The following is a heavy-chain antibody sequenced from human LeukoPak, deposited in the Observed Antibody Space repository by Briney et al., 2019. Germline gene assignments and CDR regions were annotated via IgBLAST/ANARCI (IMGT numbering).Heavy chain of an antibody. J-gene: IGHJ4*02. CDR2: ISTSGST. Sequence: PSETLSLTCTVYGGFTSMDHCTWIRQPPGQGLEWIGYISTSGSTNYNPSLQSRVTTSVDTSKNQLSLKLSPVNALDSDVYYCARHRTSGWGLDYWGQGTQVTVS. CDR3: ARHRTSGWGLDY. CDR1: GGFTSMDH. D-gene: IGHD6-19*01. V-gene: IGHV4-59*08.